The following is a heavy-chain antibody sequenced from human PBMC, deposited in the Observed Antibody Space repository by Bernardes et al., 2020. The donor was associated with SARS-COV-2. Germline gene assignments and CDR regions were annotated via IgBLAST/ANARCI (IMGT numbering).Heavy chain of an antibody. V-gene: IGHV4-39*01. D-gene: IGHD3-22*01. CDR2: VYYGGST. CDR1: GESIKSNDYY. J-gene: IGHJ4*02. CDR3: ARQVVGASLFDY. Sequence: SETLSLTCTVSGESIKSNDYYWGWVRQSPGRGLEWICSVYYGGSTYHNPSLKSRVTIPVDTSKNQFSLRLNSVTAADTAVYYCARQVVGASLFDYCGEGTLVTVSS.